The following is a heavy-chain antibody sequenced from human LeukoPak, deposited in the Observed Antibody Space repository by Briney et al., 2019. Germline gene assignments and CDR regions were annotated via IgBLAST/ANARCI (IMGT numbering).Heavy chain of an antibody. CDR3: ARKAGMAHFDI. Sequence: ASVKVSCKASGYTFTGYYMHWVRQATGQGLEWMGWMNPNSGNTGYAQKFQGRVTMTRNTSISTAYMELSSLRSEDTAVYYCARKAGMAHFDIWGQGTMVTVSS. V-gene: IGHV1-8*02. D-gene: IGHD5-24*01. J-gene: IGHJ3*02. CDR2: MNPNSGNT. CDR1: GYTFTGYY.